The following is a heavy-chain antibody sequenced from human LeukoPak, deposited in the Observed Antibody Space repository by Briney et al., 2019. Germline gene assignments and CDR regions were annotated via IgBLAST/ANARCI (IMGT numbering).Heavy chain of an antibody. CDR1: GGSISSYY. CDR3: ARRLVYSGSHRDAFDI. Sequence: PSETLSLTCTVSGGSISSYYWRWIWQPPGKGLEWIGYIYYSGSTNYNPSLRSRVTISVDTSKNQFSLKLSSVTAADTAVYYCARRLVYSGSHRDAFDIWGQGTMVTVSS. CDR2: IYYSGST. D-gene: IGHD1-26*01. J-gene: IGHJ3*02. V-gene: IGHV4-59*01.